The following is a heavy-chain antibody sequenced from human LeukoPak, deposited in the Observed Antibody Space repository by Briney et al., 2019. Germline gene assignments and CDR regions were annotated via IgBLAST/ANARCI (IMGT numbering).Heavy chain of an antibody. CDR3: ARLLRVGATPAAFDI. CDR2: ISSSSSYI. D-gene: IGHD1-26*01. J-gene: IGHJ3*02. V-gene: IGHV3-21*01. CDR1: GFTFSSYS. Sequence: GGSLRLSCAASGFTFSSYSMNWVRQAPGKGLEWVSSISSSSSYIYYADSVKGRFTNSRDNAKNSLYLQMNSLRAEDTAVYYCARLLRVGATPAAFDIWGQGTMVTVSS.